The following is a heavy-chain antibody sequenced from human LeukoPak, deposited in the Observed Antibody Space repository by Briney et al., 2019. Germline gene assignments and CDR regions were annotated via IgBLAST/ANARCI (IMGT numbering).Heavy chain of an antibody. Sequence: SETLSLTCAVYGGSFSGYYWSWLSQPPGKGLEWIGEINHSGSTNNNPSLKSRVTISVDTSKNQFSLKLSSVTAADTAVYYCARGLFHFWSGPYFDYWGQGTLVTVSS. CDR2: INHSGST. V-gene: IGHV4-34*01. J-gene: IGHJ4*02. CDR3: ARGLFHFWSGPYFDY. CDR1: GGSFSGYY. D-gene: IGHD3-3*02.